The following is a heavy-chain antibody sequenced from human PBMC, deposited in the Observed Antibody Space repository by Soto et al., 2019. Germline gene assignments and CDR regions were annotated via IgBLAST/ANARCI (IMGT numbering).Heavy chain of an antibody. D-gene: IGHD3-3*01. Sequence: SETLSLTCAVYGGTFSGYYWSWIRQPPGKGLEWIGEINHSGSTNYNPSLKSRVTISVDTSKNQFSLKLSSVTAADTAVYYCGGRSIFEVVPRVSYSSGRDVWGQGTTVPVSS. J-gene: IGHJ6*02. V-gene: IGHV4-34*08. CDR1: GGTFSGYY. CDR3: GGRSIFEVVPRVSYSSGRDV. CDR2: INHSGST.